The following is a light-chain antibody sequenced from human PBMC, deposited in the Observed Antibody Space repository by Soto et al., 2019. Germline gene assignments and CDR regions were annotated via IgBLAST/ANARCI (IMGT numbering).Light chain of an antibody. V-gene: IGKV3-11*01. CDR3: QQRSNWPPGVT. Sequence: EIVLTQSPATLSLSPGERATLSCRASQSVSSSLAWYQQKPGQPPRLLIYDASNRATGIPARFSGSGSGTDFPLTISSLEPEDFAVYYCQQRSNWPPGVTFGPGTKVDIK. CDR2: DAS. J-gene: IGKJ3*01. CDR1: QSVSSS.